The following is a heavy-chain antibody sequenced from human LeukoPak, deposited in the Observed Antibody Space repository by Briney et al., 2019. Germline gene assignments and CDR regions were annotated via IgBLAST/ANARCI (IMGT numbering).Heavy chain of an antibody. V-gene: IGHV3-74*01. D-gene: IGHD6-19*01. CDR3: ARDQVSSGWYGGGIDY. J-gene: IGHJ4*02. CDR2: INSDGSST. CDR1: GFTFSSYW. Sequence: GGSLRLSCAASGFTFSSYWMHWVRQAPGKGLVWVSRINSDGSSTSYADSVKGRFTISRDNAKNTLYLQMNSPRAEDTAVYYCARDQVSSGWYGGGIDYWGQGTLVTVSS.